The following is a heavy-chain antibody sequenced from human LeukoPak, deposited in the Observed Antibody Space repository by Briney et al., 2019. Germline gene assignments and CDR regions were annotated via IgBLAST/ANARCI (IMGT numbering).Heavy chain of an antibody. CDR3: AKSGGSCSGASCYYYYYYMDV. V-gene: IGHV3-23*01. D-gene: IGHD2-15*01. CDR2: ISGSGGST. Sequence: GGSLRLSCAASGFTFSSYASSWVRRAPGKGLEWVSTISGSGGSTYYADSVKGRFTISRDNSKNTLYLQMNSLRAEDTAVYYCAKSGGSCSGASCYYYYYYMDVWGKGTTVTVSS. CDR1: GFTFSSYA. J-gene: IGHJ6*03.